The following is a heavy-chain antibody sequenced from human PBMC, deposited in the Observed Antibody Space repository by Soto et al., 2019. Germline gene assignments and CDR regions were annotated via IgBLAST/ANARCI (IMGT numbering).Heavy chain of an antibody. J-gene: IGHJ6*02. CDR1: GFTFSDYW. CDR3: AKGEVATIFYYYYGMDV. CDR2: VKSDGSVT. V-gene: IGHV3-74*01. Sequence: PGGSLRLSCAASGFTFSDYWMHWVRQAPGKGLLWVSRVKSDGSVTNYADSVKGRFTISRDNAKNTLYLQMNSLRAEDTAVYYCAKGEVATIFYYYYGMDVWGQGTTVTVSS. D-gene: IGHD5-12*01.